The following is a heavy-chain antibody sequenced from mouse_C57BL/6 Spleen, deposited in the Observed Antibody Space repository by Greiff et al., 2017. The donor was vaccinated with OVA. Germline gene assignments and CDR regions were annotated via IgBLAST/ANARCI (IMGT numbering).Heavy chain of an antibody. CDR3: AREGLRLPYAMDY. CDR1: GYPFTDYN. Sequence: VQLQQSGPELVKPGASVKIPCKASGYPFTDYNMDWVKQSHGKSLEWIGDINPNNGGTIYNQKFKGKATLTVDKSSSTAYMELRSLTSEDTAVYYCAREGLRLPYAMDYWGQGTSVTVSS. J-gene: IGHJ4*01. V-gene: IGHV1-18*01. D-gene: IGHD3-2*02. CDR2: INPNNGGT.